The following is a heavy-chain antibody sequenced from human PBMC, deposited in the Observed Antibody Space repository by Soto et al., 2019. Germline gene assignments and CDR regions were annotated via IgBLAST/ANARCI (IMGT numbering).Heavy chain of an antibody. CDR2: LSHSVNT. V-gene: IGHV4-39*01. Sequence: QLQLQESGPGLLKPSETLSLTCSVSGASTSSTIHYWGWIRQPPGKGLEWLGSLSHSVNTHYHPSLKSRLIISPDNSKNQFSLTLTTVTPADTAVYFCARHMDYNILTGYFDWGQGTLVTVSS. CDR1: GASTSSTIHY. D-gene: IGHD3-9*01. CDR3: ARHMDYNILTGYFD. J-gene: IGHJ4*02.